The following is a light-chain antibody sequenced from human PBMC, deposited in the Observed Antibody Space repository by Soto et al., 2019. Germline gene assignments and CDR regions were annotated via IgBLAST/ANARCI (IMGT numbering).Light chain of an antibody. J-gene: IGLJ1*01. V-gene: IGLV2-14*01. Sequence: QSVLTQPASVSGSPGQSITISCTGTSSVVGGYNYVCWYQHHPGKAPKLIISEVSNRPSGVSDRFSGSKSGNTASLTISGLQPEDEADYYCSSYTSATTYVFGTGTKGTVL. CDR1: SSVVGGYNY. CDR2: EVS. CDR3: SSYTSATTYV.